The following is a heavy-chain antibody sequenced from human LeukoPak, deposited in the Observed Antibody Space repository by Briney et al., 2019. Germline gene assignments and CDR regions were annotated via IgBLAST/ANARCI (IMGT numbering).Heavy chain of an antibody. Sequence: ASVKVSCKASGYTFTSYDINWVRQATGQGLEWMGWMNPNSGNTGYAQKFQGRVTITRNTSISTAYMELSSLRSEDTAVYYCAKQWLFTERIDYWGQGTLVTVSS. CDR3: AKQWLFTERIDY. D-gene: IGHD6-19*01. V-gene: IGHV1-8*03. CDR1: GYTFTSYD. CDR2: MNPNSGNT. J-gene: IGHJ4*02.